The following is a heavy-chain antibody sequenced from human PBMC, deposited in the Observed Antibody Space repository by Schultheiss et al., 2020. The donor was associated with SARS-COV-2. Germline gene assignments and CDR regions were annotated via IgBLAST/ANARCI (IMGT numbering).Heavy chain of an antibody. CDR2: IIPIFGTA. D-gene: IGHD2-15*01. J-gene: IGHJ4*02. V-gene: IGHV1-69*13. Sequence: SVKVSCKASGGTFSSFTISWVRQAPGQGLEWMGGIIPIFGTANYAQKFQGRVTITADASTSKAYMELRSLRSDDTAVYFCARGYCSGGSCYGVDYWGQGTLVTVSS. CDR3: ARGYCSGGSCYGVDY. CDR1: GGTFSSFT.